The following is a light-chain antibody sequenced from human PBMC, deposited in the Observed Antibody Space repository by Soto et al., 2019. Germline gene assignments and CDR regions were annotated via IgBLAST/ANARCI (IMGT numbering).Light chain of an antibody. CDR2: DAS. CDR1: QNVDTNY. J-gene: IGKJ1*01. Sequence: ETVLTHSRGTLSLSPGERATLSCRASQNVDTNYLAWYQQKPGQAPRLLIYDASDRPPGVPARFSGSGSGTDFTLTISSLEPEDFAVYYCRQRSNWPQTFGQGTKVDIK. CDR3: RQRSNWPQT. V-gene: IGKV3-11*01.